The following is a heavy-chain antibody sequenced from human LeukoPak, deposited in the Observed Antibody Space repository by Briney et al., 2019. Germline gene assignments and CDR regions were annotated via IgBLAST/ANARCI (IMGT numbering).Heavy chain of an antibody. V-gene: IGHV3-74*01. Sequence: GGSLRLSCAASGFIFSGSWMDWVRQVPGKGLEWVSRIFPDGTTTTYADSVKGRFTISRDNAKNSLYLQMNSLRAEDTAVYYCARVLFYYYGMDVWGQGTTVTVSS. D-gene: IGHD2-8*02. CDR1: GFIFSGSW. CDR2: IFPDGTTT. CDR3: ARVLFYYYGMDV. J-gene: IGHJ6*02.